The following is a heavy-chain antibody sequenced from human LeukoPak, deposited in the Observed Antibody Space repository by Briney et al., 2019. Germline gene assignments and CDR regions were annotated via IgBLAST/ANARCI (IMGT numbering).Heavy chain of an antibody. CDR3: ARESWIQLGPHYFDY. CDR1: GFTFSSYW. J-gene: IGHJ4*02. V-gene: IGHV3-21*01. D-gene: IGHD5-18*01. CDR2: ISSSSSYI. Sequence: GGSLRLSCAASGFTFSSYWMSWVRQAPGKGLEWVSSISSSSSYIYYADSVKGRFTISRDNAKNSLYLQMNSLRAEDTAVCYCARESWIQLGPHYFDYWGQGTLVTVSS.